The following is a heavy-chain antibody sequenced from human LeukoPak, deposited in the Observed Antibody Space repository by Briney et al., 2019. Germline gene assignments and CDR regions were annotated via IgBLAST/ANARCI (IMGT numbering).Heavy chain of an antibody. CDR1: GFTFSSYA. CDR3: AREGSGSYYGMDV. CDR2: ISYDGSNK. V-gene: IGHV3-30-3*01. D-gene: IGHD3-10*01. J-gene: IGHJ6*02. Sequence: PGGSLRLSCAASGFTFSSYAMHWVRQAPGKGLEWVAVISYDGSNKYYADSVKGRFTISRDNSKNTLYLQMNSLRAEDTAVYYCAREGSGSYYGMDVWGQGTTVTVSS.